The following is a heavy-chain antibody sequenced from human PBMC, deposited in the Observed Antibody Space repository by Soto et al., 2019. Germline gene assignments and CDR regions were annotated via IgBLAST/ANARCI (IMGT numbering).Heavy chain of an antibody. V-gene: IGHV3-20*04. D-gene: IGHD3-10*01. CDR1: GFTFDDFA. CDR2: TNGESSLT. J-gene: IGHJ4*02. CDR3: ARDALWFGEIGYFDF. Sequence: GGSLRLSCAASGFTFDDFAMHWVRQAPGKGLEWVAPTNGESSLTTYADSVKGRFTISRDNAKNSLYLQMSSLRVEDTAVYYCARDALWFGEIGYFDFWGQGALVTVSS.